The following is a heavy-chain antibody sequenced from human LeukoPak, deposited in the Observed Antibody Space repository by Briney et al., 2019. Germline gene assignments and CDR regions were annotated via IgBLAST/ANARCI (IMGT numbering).Heavy chain of an antibody. CDR2: IYPGDSDT. D-gene: IGHD6-19*01. V-gene: IGHV5-51*01. J-gene: IGHJ4*02. Sequence: GESLKISCEGSGYSFTSYWIGWVRQMPGKGLEWMGIIYPGDSDTRYSPSFQGQVTISADNSISTAYLQWNSLKASDTAMYYCARQRYSSDIDYWGQGTLVTVSS. CDR3: ARQRYSSDIDY. CDR1: GYSFTSYW.